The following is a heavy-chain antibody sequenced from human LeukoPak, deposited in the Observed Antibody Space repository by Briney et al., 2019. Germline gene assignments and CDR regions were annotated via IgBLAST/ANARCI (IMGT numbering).Heavy chain of an antibody. J-gene: IGHJ4*02. CDR2: IYYSGTT. Sequence: SETLSLTCAVSGTSITYGGYTWNWIRQPPGKGLEWIGYIYYSGTTFYNPSLKSRVTMSLESAKNQLSLKLRSVTAADTAVYYCARGHWEQDTSTYAYWGQGSLVTVSS. CDR1: GTSITYGGYT. CDR3: ARGHWEQDTSTYAY. D-gene: IGHD1-26*01. V-gene: IGHV4-30-4*07.